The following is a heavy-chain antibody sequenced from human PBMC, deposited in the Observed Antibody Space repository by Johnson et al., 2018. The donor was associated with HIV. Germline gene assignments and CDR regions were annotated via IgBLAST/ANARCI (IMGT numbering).Heavy chain of an antibody. CDR1: GFSISYDY. D-gene: IGHD3-10*01. V-gene: IGHV3-11*04. Sequence: QVQLVESGGGSIQPGGSLRLSCAASGFSISYDYMSWIRQAPGKGLEWVSYISSSGSTIYYADSVKGRFTISRDNAKNSLYLQMNSLRAEDTAVYYCASPDYERYYGAFDMWGQGTMVTVS. CDR2: ISSSGSTI. J-gene: IGHJ3*02. CDR3: ASPDYERYYGAFDM.